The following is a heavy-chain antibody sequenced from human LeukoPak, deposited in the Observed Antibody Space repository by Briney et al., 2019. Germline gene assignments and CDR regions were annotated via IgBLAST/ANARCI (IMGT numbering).Heavy chain of an antibody. V-gene: IGHV1-69*04. D-gene: IGHD3-10*01. J-gene: IGHJ4*02. CDR3: ARDWWGSGSYMGLIDY. Sequence: ASVKVSCKASGGTFSSYAISWVRQAPGQGLEWMGRIIPILGIANYAQKFQGRVTITADKSTSTAYMELSSLRSEDTALYYCARDWWGSGSYMGLIDYWGQGTLVTVSS. CDR2: IIPILGIA. CDR1: GGTFSSYA.